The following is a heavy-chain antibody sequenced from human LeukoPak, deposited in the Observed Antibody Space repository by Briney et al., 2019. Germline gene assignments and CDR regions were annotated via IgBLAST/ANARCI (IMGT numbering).Heavy chain of an antibody. Sequence: GGSLRLSCAASGFSFSDYNMHWVRQAPGKGLEWMAVISYNGIKEYYADSVKGRFTISRDNSKSTLLLQMNSLRAEDTAVYYCAKVRWDNSGWYYLDSWGQGTLVAVSS. CDR2: ISYNGIKE. J-gene: IGHJ4*02. CDR3: AKVRWDNSGWYYLDS. V-gene: IGHV3-30*18. CDR1: GFSFSDYN. D-gene: IGHD6-19*01.